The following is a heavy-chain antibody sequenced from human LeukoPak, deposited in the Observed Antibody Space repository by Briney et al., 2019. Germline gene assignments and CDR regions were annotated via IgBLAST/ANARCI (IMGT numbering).Heavy chain of an antibody. CDR3: ARDLSPDTAAGRYFFDF. CDR1: GFTFSTHG. Sequence: GRSLRLSCAASGFTFSTHGMHWVRQTPGKGLEWVAVIFYDGSKQYYADSVKGRFAISRDNSKNTLFLQMNSLRAEDTAVYFCARDLSPDTAAGRYFFDFRGQGTLVTVSS. J-gene: IGHJ4*02. CDR2: IFYDGSKQ. D-gene: IGHD6-13*01. V-gene: IGHV3-33*01.